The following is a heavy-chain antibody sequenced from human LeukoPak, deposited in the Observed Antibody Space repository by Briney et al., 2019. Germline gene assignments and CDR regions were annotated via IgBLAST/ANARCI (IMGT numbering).Heavy chain of an antibody. D-gene: IGHD3-22*01. Sequence: PSETLSLTCTVSGGSLSSSSYYWGWVRQPPGTGLERIGSIYYSGSTYYNPSLKSRVTISVDTSKNQFSLKLSSVTAADTAVYYCAGDLHSSGYFDYWGQGTLVTVSS. CDR1: GGSLSSSSYY. J-gene: IGHJ4*02. CDR2: IYYSGST. CDR3: AGDLHSSGYFDY. V-gene: IGHV4-39*01.